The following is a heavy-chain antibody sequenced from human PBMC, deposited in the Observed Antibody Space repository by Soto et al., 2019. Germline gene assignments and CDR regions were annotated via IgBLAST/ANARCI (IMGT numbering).Heavy chain of an antibody. D-gene: IGHD6-13*01. Sequence: PGGSLRLSGAASGFTFSSYWMHWVRQAPGKGLVWVSRINSDGSSTSYADSVKGRFTISRDNAKNTLYLQMNSLRAEDTAVYYCARDLASSSWYYYYYMDVWGKGTTVTVSS. CDR1: GFTFSSYW. J-gene: IGHJ6*03. V-gene: IGHV3-74*01. CDR3: ARDLASSSWYYYYYMDV. CDR2: INSDGSST.